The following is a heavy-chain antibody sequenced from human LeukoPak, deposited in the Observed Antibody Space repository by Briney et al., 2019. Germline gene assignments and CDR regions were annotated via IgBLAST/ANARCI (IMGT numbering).Heavy chain of an antibody. Sequence: ASVKVSCKASGYTFTGYYMHWVRQAPGQGLEWMGWINPNSGGTNYAQKFQGRVTMTRDTSISTAYMELSRLRSDDTAVYYCASLRYDVLTGYYPPLDYWGQGTLVTVSS. CDR3: ASLRYDVLTGYYPPLDY. CDR1: GYTFTGYY. J-gene: IGHJ4*02. CDR2: INPNSGGT. V-gene: IGHV1-2*02. D-gene: IGHD3-9*01.